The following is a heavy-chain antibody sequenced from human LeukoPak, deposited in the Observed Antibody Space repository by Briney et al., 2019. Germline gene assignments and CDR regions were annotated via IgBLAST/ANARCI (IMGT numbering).Heavy chain of an antibody. Sequence: GASVKVSCKASGYTFTGYYMHWVRQAPGQGLEWMGWINPNSGGTNYAQKFQGRVTMTRDTSISTAYMELSRLRSDDTAVYYCARDIKRSRARWENLGIDPWGQGTLVTVSS. J-gene: IGHJ5*02. V-gene: IGHV1-2*02. CDR2: INPNSGGT. CDR3: ARDIKRSRARWENLGIDP. CDR1: GYTFTGYY. D-gene: IGHD3-16*01.